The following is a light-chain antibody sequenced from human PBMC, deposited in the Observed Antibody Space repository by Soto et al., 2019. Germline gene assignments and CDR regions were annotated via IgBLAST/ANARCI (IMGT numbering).Light chain of an antibody. CDR2: GAS. CDR1: QTVSNTY. CDR3: QQYCALPPT. Sequence: EILLTQFPGALSLSPGERVTLSCRASQTVSNTYLAWYQQKSGQAPKFLIYGASSRATGIPDRFSGSGSGTDFTLTISIREPEDFAVYYCQQYCALPPTFGGGTKVEIK. J-gene: IGKJ4*01. V-gene: IGKV3-20*01.